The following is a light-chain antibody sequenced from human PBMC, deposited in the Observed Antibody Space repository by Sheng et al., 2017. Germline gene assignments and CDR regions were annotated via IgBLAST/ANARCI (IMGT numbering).Light chain of an antibody. CDR2: WAS. J-gene: IGKJ4*01. CDR1: QSVLSSANNRNY. V-gene: IGKV4-1*01. CDR3: HQSLSAPLT. Sequence: DIVMTQSPDSLAVSLGERATINCKSSQSVLSSANNRNYLAWYQQKPGQPPKLLIYWASTRESGVPDRISGSGSGTDFTLTISSLQAEDVAVYYCHQSLSAPLTFGEGPRWRS.